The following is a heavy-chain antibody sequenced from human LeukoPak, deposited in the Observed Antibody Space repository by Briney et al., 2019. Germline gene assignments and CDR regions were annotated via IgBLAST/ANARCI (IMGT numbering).Heavy chain of an antibody. V-gene: IGHV1-2*02. CDR1: GYTFTGYY. CDR2: INPNSGGT. Sequence: GASVKVSFKASGYTFTGYYMHWVRPAPGQGLAWMGWINPNSGGTNYAQKFQGRVTMTRDTSISTAYMELSRLRSDDTAVYYCARAWIQLWRGWFDPWGQGTLVTVSS. J-gene: IGHJ5*02. CDR3: ARAWIQLWRGWFDP. D-gene: IGHD5-18*01.